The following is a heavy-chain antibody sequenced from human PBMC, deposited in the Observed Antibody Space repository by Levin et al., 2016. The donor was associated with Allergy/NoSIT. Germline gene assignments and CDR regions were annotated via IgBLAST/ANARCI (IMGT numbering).Heavy chain of an antibody. J-gene: IGHJ6*02. Sequence: WIRQPPGKGLEWVSYISSSSSTIYYADSVKGRFTISRDNAKNSLYLQMNSLRAEDTAVYYCARDGSSGWHSRGMDVWGQGTTVTVSS. CDR2: ISSSSSTI. CDR3: ARDGSSGWHSRGMDV. D-gene: IGHD6-19*01. V-gene: IGHV3-48*04.